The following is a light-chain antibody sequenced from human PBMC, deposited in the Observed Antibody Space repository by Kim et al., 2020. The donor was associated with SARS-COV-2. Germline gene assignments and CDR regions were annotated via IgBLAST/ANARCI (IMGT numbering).Light chain of an antibody. CDR3: QSYDSSLSVYV. CDR1: SSNVGAGYD. CDR2: GNS. V-gene: IGLV1-40*01. J-gene: IGLJ1*01. Sequence: GGTIAGTGGSSNVGAGYDVHWYQQLPGTAPKLLIYGNSNRPSGVPDRFSGSKSGTSASLAITGLQAEDEADYYCQSYDSSLSVYVFGTGTKVTVL.